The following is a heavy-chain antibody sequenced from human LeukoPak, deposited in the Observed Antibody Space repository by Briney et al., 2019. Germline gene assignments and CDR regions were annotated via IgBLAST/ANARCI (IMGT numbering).Heavy chain of an antibody. Sequence: PSETLSLTCTVSGGSISSDYWSWIRQPPGKGLEWIAYFYHSGSTNYNPSLQSRVTISVDTSENQFSLRLSSVTAADTAVYYCARLLAGFVELGSFDVWGHGTVVTVSS. D-gene: IGHD1-7*01. CDR1: GGSISSDY. V-gene: IGHV4-59*01. CDR2: FYHSGST. J-gene: IGHJ3*01. CDR3: ARLLAGFVELGSFDV.